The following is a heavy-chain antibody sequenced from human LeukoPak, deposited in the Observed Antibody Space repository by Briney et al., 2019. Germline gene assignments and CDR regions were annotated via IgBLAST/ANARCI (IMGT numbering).Heavy chain of an antibody. CDR3: AKGSSGARPYYFDY. J-gene: IGHJ4*02. Sequence: GGSLRLSCEVFGFTFSSYNMNWVRQAPGKGLEWVSAINDGGSSTYHADSVKGRFTISRDNSKNTLSLQMNSLRVEDTAVYYCAKGSSGARPYYFDYWGQGTLVTVSS. CDR2: INDGGSST. CDR1: GFTFSSYN. V-gene: IGHV3-23*01.